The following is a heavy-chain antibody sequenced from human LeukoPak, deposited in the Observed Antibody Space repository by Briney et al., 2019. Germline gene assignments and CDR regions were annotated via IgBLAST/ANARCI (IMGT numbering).Heavy chain of an antibody. CDR2: IYYSGST. V-gene: IGHV4-39*07. D-gene: IGHD2-21*02. J-gene: IGHJ4*02. CDR1: GGSISSSSYY. CDR3: ARAPCGGDCYIFDY. Sequence: SETLSLTCTVSGGSISSSSYYWGWIRQPPGKGLEWIGSIYYSGSTYCNPSLKSRVTISVDRSKNQFSLKLSSVTAADTAVYYCARAPCGGDCYIFDYWGQGTLVTVSS.